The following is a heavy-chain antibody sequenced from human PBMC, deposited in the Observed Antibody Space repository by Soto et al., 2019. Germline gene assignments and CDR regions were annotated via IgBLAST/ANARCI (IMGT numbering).Heavy chain of an antibody. D-gene: IGHD1-7*01. CDR2: VFDTGAT. Sequence: SETLSLTCSVSNGYIYSYYWSWIRQPPGKGLEWIGYVFDTGATNYNPSLKGRVTISIDTSQKHFSLKLTSVTAAETAIYYCARGANYHFDYWGQGTLGTVSS. CDR1: NGYIYSYY. J-gene: IGHJ4*02. V-gene: IGHV4-59*01. CDR3: ARGANYHFDY.